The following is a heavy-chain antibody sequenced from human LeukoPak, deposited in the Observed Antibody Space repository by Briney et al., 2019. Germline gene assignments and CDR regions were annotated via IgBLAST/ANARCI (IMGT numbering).Heavy chain of an antibody. CDR1: GSIFNSFW. CDR3: ARAMVRGVISSARDY. J-gene: IGHJ4*02. CDR2: IYPGDSDT. Sequence: GASLQISCQGSGSIFNSFWIGWVRQLPGKGLEWMGIIYPGDSDTRYSPSFQGQVTISADKSISTAYLQWSSLKASDTAMYYCARAMVRGVISSARDYWGQGTLVTVSS. D-gene: IGHD3-10*01. V-gene: IGHV5-51*01.